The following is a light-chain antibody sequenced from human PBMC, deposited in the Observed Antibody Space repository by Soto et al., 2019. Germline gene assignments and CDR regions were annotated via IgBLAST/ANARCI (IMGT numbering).Light chain of an antibody. V-gene: IGLV7-46*01. J-gene: IGLJ2*01. CDR2: DTN. CDR3: LFSQSGARV. CDR1: TGAVTSSHY. Sequence: QAVVTQEPSLTVSPGGTVTLTCGFTTGAVTSSHYPYWFQQKPGQAPRTLIYDTNNKHSWTPARFSGSLLGGKAALTLSGAHPEHDSYYYCLFSQSGARVFGGGTTLTVL.